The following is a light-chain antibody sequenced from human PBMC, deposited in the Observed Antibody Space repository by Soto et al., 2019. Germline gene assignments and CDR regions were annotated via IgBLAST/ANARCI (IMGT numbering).Light chain of an antibody. CDR1: QSVGSN. Sequence: EIVMTQSPATLSVSPGERATLSCRASQSVGSNLAWYQQRPGQAPRLLIYGASTRATGVPARFSGSGSGTEFTLTISSLPSEGCGIYFCQQYNGWPPDRTFGHETKEEIK. CDR3: QQYNGWPPDRT. J-gene: IGKJ1*01. V-gene: IGKV3-15*01. CDR2: GAS.